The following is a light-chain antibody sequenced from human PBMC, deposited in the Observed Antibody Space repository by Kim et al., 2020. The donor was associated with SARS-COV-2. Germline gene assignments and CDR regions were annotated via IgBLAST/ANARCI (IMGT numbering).Light chain of an antibody. J-gene: IGLJ3*02. Sequence: SVALGQTASIPCGGDNMGSKHVHWYQQKAGQAPVLVIYRDSSRPAEIPERFSGSNSGNTATLTVSRAQAGDEADYYCQVWDNNTWVFGAGTQLTVL. CDR2: RDS. V-gene: IGLV3-9*01. CDR1: NMGSKH. CDR3: QVWDNNTWV.